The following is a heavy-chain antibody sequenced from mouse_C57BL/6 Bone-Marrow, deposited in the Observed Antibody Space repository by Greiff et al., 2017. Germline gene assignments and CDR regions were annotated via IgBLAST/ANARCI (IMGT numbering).Heavy chain of an antibody. CDR3: TEGNYLAWFAY. CDR1: GFNIKDDY. V-gene: IGHV14-4*01. J-gene: IGHJ3*01. Sequence: EVQLQQSGAELVRPGASVKLSCTASGFNIKDDYMHWVKQRPEQGLEWIGWIDPENGDTEYASKFQGKATITADTSSNTAYLQLSSLTSEDTAVYYGTEGNYLAWFAYWGQGTLVTVSA. D-gene: IGHD2-1*01. CDR2: IDPENGDT.